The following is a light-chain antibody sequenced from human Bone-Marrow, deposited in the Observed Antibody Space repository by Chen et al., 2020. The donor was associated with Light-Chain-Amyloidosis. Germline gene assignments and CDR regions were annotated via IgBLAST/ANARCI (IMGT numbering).Light chain of an antibody. CDR2: DDS. V-gene: IGLV3-21*02. CDR3: QVWDRSSDRPV. J-gene: IGLJ3*02. CDR1: NIGSTS. Sequence: SYVLTQPSSVSVAPGQTATIACGGNNIGSTSVHWYQQTPGQAPLLVVYDDSDRPSGIPGRLSGSNAGNMATLTISRVEAGDEADYYCQVWDRSSDRPVFGGGTKLTVL.